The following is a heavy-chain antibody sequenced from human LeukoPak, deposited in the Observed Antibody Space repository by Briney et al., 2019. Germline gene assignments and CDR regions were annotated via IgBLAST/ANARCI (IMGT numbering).Heavy chain of an antibody. D-gene: IGHD1-26*01. CDR3: ARRRDLYSGSYYPFDY. Sequence: GASLKISYKDSGSSFTSYWIGWVRQMPGKGLKWIGIIYPGDSDARYSPCFQGPVTISADKSISTAYLQWSSLKASDTAMYYCARRRDLYSGSYYPFDYWGQGTLVTVSS. CDR2: IYPGDSDA. J-gene: IGHJ4*02. V-gene: IGHV5-51*01. CDR1: GSSFTSYW.